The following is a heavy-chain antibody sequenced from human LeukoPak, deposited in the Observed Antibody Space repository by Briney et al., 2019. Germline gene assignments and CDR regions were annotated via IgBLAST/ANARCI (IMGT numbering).Heavy chain of an antibody. CDR2: ITSSSTYI. Sequence: GGSLRLSCAASGYTFSNYNMNWVRQAPGKGLEWVSSITSSSTYIYYADSVKGRFTISRDNAKNSLYLQMNRLRVEDTAVYYCAKEGNAFWSGSLLWGWFDPWGQGTLVTVSS. CDR1: GYTFSNYN. J-gene: IGHJ5*02. CDR3: AKEGNAFWSGSLLWGWFDP. D-gene: IGHD3-3*01. V-gene: IGHV3-21*04.